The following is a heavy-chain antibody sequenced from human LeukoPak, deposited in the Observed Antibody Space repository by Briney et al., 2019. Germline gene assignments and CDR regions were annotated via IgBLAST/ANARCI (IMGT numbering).Heavy chain of an antibody. J-gene: IGHJ4*02. Sequence: GGSLRLSCAASGFTFRNYAMHWVRQAPGKGLEWVADISFDGSNEYYADSVKGRFTISRDYSKNSLYLQMNSLRAEDTAVYYCARDWRSAALPNYWGQGTLVTVSS. D-gene: IGHD3-3*01. V-gene: IGHV3-30*07. CDR2: ISFDGSNE. CDR3: ARDWRSAALPNY. CDR1: GFTFRNYA.